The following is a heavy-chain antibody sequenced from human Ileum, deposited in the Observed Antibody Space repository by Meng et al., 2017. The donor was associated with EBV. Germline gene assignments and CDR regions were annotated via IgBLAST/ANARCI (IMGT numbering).Heavy chain of an antibody. D-gene: IGHD3-10*01. CDR2: IDQSGYT. V-gene: IGHV4-34*01. Sequence: QVAPQQWGNGLLKPSETLSLTCAVYGGSFNDYYWTWLRQPPGKGLEWIGEIDQSGYTKFNPSLSSRATISRDTSNNQFSLRLNSVTAADTALYYCANFHHDGSAVYRDYWGQGTLVTVSS. CDR1: GGSFNDYY. J-gene: IGHJ4*02. CDR3: ANFHHDGSAVYRDY.